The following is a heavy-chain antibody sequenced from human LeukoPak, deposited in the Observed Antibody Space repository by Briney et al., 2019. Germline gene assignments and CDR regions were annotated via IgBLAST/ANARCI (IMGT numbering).Heavy chain of an antibody. Sequence: SETLSLTCTVSGASISSSNYYWAWIRQPPGKGLEWIGSMSYSGSTYYNPSLKSRVTISVDTSKNQFSLKLSSVTAADTAVYYCARWSYYVPFDIWGQGTMVTVSS. CDR3: ARWSYYVPFDI. V-gene: IGHV4-39*01. J-gene: IGHJ3*02. CDR2: MSYSGST. D-gene: IGHD1-26*01. CDR1: GASISSSNYY.